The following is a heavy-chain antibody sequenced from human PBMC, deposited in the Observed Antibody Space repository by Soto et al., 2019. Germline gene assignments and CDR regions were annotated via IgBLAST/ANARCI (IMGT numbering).Heavy chain of an antibody. V-gene: IGHV1-69*01. D-gene: IGHD4-17*01. Sequence: QVQLVQSGAEVKKPGSSVKVSCKASGGTFSSYAISWVRQAPGQGLEWMGGIIPILGTANYAQKFQGRVTITAEESTSTAYMELSSLRSEDTAVYYCARGDYGGNVGAFDIWGQGTMVTVSS. CDR2: IIPILGTA. J-gene: IGHJ3*02. CDR3: ARGDYGGNVGAFDI. CDR1: GGTFSSYA.